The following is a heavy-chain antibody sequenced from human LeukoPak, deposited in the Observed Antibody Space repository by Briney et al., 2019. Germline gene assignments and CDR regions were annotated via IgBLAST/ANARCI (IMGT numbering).Heavy chain of an antibody. D-gene: IGHD6-13*01. CDR1: GFTFSSYS. J-gene: IGHJ6*03. CDR2: ISSSSSTI. Sequence: PGGSLRLSCAASGFTFSSYSMNWVRQAPGKGLEWVSYISSSSSTIYYADSVKGRFTISRDNAKNSLYLQMNSLRAEDTAVYYCAREGSGYSSSWGYYYYYYMDVWGKGTTVTVSS. V-gene: IGHV3-48*01. CDR3: AREGSGYSSSWGYYYYYYMDV.